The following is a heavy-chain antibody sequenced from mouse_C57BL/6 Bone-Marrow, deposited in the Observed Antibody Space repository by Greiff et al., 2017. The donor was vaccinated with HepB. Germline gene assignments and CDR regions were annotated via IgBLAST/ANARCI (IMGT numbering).Heavy chain of an antibody. J-gene: IGHJ2*01. CDR1: GYTFTSYW. CDR3: ARRITTVVEGFDY. Sequence: QVQLQQPGAELVKPGASVKMSCKASGYTFTSYWITWVKQRPGQGLEWIGDIYPGSGSTNYNEKLKSKATLTVDTSSSTAYMQLSSLTSEDSAVYYCARRITTVVEGFDYWGQGTTLTVSS. V-gene: IGHV1-55*01. CDR2: IYPGSGST. D-gene: IGHD1-1*01.